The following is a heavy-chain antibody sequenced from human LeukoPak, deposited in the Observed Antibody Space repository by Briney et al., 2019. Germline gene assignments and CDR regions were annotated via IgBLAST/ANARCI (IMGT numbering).Heavy chain of an antibody. CDR1: GDTFSSYA. CDR2: IIPIFGTA. V-gene: IGHV1-69*06. J-gene: IGHJ6*03. Sequence: ASVKVSCKASGDTFSSYAISWVRQAPGQGLEWMGGIIPIFGTANYAQKFQGRVTITADKSTSTAYMELSSLRSEDTAVYYCASGFSTVTSLLGYYYYMDVWGKGTTVTVSS. CDR3: ASGFSTVTSLLGYYYYMDV. D-gene: IGHD4-17*01.